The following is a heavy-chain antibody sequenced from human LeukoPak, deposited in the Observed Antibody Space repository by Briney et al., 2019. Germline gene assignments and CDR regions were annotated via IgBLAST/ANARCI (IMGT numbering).Heavy chain of an antibody. D-gene: IGHD2-8*01. J-gene: IGHJ4*02. CDR3: ARGDGVNSGPRGSIDY. Sequence: ASVKVSCKASGYTFTGYYMHWVRQAPGQGLEWMGWINPNSGGTNYAQKFQGRVTMTRDTSISTAYMELSRLRSDDTAVYYCARGDGVNSGPRGSIDYWGQGTLVTVSS. V-gene: IGHV1-2*02. CDR2: INPNSGGT. CDR1: GYTFTGYY.